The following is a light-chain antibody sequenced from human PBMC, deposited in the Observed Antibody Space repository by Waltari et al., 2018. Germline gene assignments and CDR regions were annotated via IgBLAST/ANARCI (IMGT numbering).Light chain of an antibody. V-gene: IGLV2-14*04. J-gene: IGLJ3*02. CDR3: SSYTSSNTWE. Sequence: YQQHPGEAAIRMIYDVSERPAGVSNHFYGSKSGNTASLTISGLQAEDEADYYCSSYTSSNTWEFGVGTKLTVL. CDR2: DVS.